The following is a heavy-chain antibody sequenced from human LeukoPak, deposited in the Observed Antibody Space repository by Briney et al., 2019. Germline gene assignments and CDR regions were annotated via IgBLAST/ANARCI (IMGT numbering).Heavy chain of an antibody. Sequence: ASAKISCKASGYTFTSYYMHWVRQASGQGLEWMGIINPSGGSTSYAQKFQGRVTMTRDTSTSTVYMELSSLRSEDTAVYYCAREPILGSGWFDYWGQGTLVTVSS. CDR3: AREPILGSGWFDY. V-gene: IGHV1-46*01. D-gene: IGHD6-19*01. CDR1: GYTFTSYY. CDR2: INPSGGST. J-gene: IGHJ4*02.